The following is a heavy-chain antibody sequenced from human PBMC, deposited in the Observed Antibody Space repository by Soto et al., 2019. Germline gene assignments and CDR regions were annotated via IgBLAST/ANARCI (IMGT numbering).Heavy chain of an antibody. V-gene: IGHV4-59*01. Sequence: SETLSLTCTVSGGSISSYYWNWIRQPPGKEPEYIGYIYYSGTTYYNPSLRGRVTISVDTSTKQFSLTLSSVTAADTAVYYCARRYGSAFDIWGQGTMVTVSS. CDR1: GGSISSYY. CDR2: IYYSGTT. J-gene: IGHJ3*02. CDR3: ARRYGSAFDI. D-gene: IGHD4-17*01.